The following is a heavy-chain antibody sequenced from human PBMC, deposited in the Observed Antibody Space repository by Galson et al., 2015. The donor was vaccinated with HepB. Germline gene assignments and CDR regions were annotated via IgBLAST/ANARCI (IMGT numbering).Heavy chain of an antibody. V-gene: IGHV1-2*02. CDR3: ARDDSSGYYYYFGY. CDR2: INPNSGGT. D-gene: IGHD3-22*01. J-gene: IGHJ4*02. CDR1: GYTFTGYY. Sequence: GYTFTGYYMHWVRQAPGLGLEWMGWINPNSGGTNYAQKFQGRVTMTRDPSISTAYMELSRLRSDDTAVYYCARDDSSGYYYYFGYWGQGTLVTVSS.